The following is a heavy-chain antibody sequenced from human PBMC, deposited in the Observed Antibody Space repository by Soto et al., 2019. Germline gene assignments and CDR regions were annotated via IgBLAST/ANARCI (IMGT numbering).Heavy chain of an antibody. V-gene: IGHV4-59*08. D-gene: IGHD4-4*01. CDR2: IYYSGST. J-gene: IGHJ6*02. CDR3: ARNTVYYYYGMDV. CDR1: GGSISSHY. Sequence: SETLSLTCTVSGGSISSHYWTWIRQPPGKGLEWIGYIYYSGSTNYNPSLKSRVTISIDTSKNQFSLKLSSVTAADTAVYYCARNTVYYYYGMDVWGQGTTVTVSS.